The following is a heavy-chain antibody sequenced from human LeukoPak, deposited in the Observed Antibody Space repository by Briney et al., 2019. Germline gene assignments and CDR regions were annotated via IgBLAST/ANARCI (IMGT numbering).Heavy chain of an antibody. CDR1: GVTFSIYW. D-gene: IGHD6-13*01. CDR3: ARERRADPGSVAAPGPTLDY. Sequence: GGSLRLSCAASGVTFSIYWMSWVRQAPGKGLEWVANMKEDGSKKYYVDSVKGRFTISRDNAKNSLYLQMNSLRAEDTAVYYCARERRADPGSVAAPGPTLDYWGQGTLVTVSS. V-gene: IGHV3-7*04. CDR2: MKEDGSKK. J-gene: IGHJ4*02.